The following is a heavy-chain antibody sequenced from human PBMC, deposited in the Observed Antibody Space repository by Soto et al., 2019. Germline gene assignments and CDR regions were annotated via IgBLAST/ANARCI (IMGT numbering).Heavy chain of an antibody. CDR3: ARDSGYRSGWYECDAFAI. CDR2: ISAYNGNT. Sequence: ASVKVSCKASGYTFTSYGISWVRQAPGQGLEWMGWISAYNGNTNYAQKLQGRVTMTTDTSTSTAYMELRSLRSDDTAVYYCARDSGYRSGWYECDAFAISGQGTIATGSS. D-gene: IGHD6-19*01. V-gene: IGHV1-18*01. CDR1: GYTFTSYG. J-gene: IGHJ3*02.